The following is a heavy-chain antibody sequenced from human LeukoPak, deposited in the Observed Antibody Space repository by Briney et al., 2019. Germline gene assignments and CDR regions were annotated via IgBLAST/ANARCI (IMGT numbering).Heavy chain of an antibody. J-gene: IGHJ4*02. V-gene: IGHV4-39*01. Sequence: SETLSLTCSVSGGSISGSNYFWGWIRQPPGKGLEWVGSIYYSGSTYYNPSLKSRVTISVDTSKNQFSLRLSSVTAADTAVYFCARREEYSGYKSYFDYWGQGTLVTVSS. CDR2: IYYSGST. CDR1: GGSISGSNYF. CDR3: ARREEYSGYKSYFDY. D-gene: IGHD5-12*01.